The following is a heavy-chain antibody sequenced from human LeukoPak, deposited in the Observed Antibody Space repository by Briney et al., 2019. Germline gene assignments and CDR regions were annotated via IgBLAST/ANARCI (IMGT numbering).Heavy chain of an antibody. CDR3: ATVDILTGYYDY. CDR1: GGSFSGYY. D-gene: IGHD3-9*01. CDR2: INHSGST. J-gene: IGHJ4*02. V-gene: IGHV4-34*01. Sequence: SETLSLTCAVYGGSFSGYYWSWIRQPPGKGLEWIGEINHSGSTNYNPSLKSRVTISVDTSKNQFSLKLSSVTAADTAVYYCATVDILTGYYDYWGQGTLVTVSS.